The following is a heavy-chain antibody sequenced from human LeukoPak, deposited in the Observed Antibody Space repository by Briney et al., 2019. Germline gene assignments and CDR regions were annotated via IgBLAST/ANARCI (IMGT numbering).Heavy chain of an antibody. CDR3: ASAVVMTHFDY. CDR1: GFTFSSYS. D-gene: IGHD3-22*01. Sequence: GGSLRLSCAASGFTFSSYSMNWVRQAPGKGLEWVANIKQDGSEKYHVDSVKGRFTISRDNAKNSLYLQMDSLRAEDTAVYYCASAVVMTHFDYWGRGTLVTVSS. CDR2: IKQDGSEK. J-gene: IGHJ4*02. V-gene: IGHV3-7*01.